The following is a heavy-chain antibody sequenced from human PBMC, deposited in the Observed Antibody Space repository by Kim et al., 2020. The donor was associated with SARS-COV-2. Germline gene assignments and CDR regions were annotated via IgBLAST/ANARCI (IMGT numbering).Heavy chain of an antibody. CDR2: IRGSGGST. Sequence: GGSLRLSCAASGFTFSSYAMSWVRQAPGKGLEWVSAIRGSGGSTYYADSMKGRFTISRDNSTNTLYLQMNSLRAEDTAVYYCAKDLKVRGGSPVGMDVWGEGTTVTVSS. CDR3: AKDLKVRGGSPVGMDV. D-gene: IGHD3-10*01. CDR1: GFTFSSYA. V-gene: IGHV3-23*01. J-gene: IGHJ6*04.